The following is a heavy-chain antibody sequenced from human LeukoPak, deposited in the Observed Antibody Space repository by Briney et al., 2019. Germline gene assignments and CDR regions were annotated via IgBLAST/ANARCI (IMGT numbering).Heavy chain of an antibody. CDR3: ATAGLVVGALFDY. CDR1: GGSIRGYY. D-gene: IGHD1-26*01. CDR2: IYSSGST. V-gene: IGHV4-59*12. J-gene: IGHJ4*02. Sequence: SETLSLTCNVSGGSIRGYYWSWIRQPPGKGLEWIGYIYSSGSTNYNPSLKSRVTMSVDTSKNQFSLKLSSVTAADTAVYYCATAGLVVGALFDYWGQGTLVTVSS.